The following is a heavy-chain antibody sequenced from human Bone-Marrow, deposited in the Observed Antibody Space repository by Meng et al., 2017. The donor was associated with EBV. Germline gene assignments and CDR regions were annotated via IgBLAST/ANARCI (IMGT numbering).Heavy chain of an antibody. V-gene: IGHV3-53*01. Sequence: VHVWGSGGVLTRPGGSLRRSCAASGFTVRGSYMSWVRQPPGRGLVWVSVIHSVGNAYYADSVRGRFTLSRDNSKNTLYLRMNYLRAEDTAVYYCARSYGSTLDWFDPWGQGTLVTVSS. CDR3: ARSYGSTLDWFDP. D-gene: IGHD2-2*01. CDR1: GFTVRGSY. J-gene: IGHJ5*02. CDR2: IHSVGNA.